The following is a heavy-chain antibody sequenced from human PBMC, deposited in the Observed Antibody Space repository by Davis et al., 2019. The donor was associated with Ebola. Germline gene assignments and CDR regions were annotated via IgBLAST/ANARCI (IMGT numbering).Heavy chain of an antibody. D-gene: IGHD6-19*01. CDR3: ARDLAVAPPDY. Sequence: ASVKVSCKASGYTFTNYYMHWVRQAPGQGLEWMGWISDFSRTTNYAQKLQGRVTMTTDTSTSTAYMELRSLRSDDTAVYYCARDLAVAPPDYWGQGTLVTVSS. V-gene: IGHV1-18*04. CDR1: GYTFTNYY. CDR2: ISDFSRTT. J-gene: IGHJ4*02.